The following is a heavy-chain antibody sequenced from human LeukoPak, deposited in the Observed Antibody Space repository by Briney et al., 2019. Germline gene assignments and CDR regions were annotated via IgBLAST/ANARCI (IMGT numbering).Heavy chain of an antibody. CDR2: FYYSGST. V-gene: IGHV4-39*01. CDR3: ARQSYHSSAHDYAGLFDI. D-gene: IGHD3-22*01. Sequence: SETLSLTCTVSGGSISSGGYFWGWIRQPPGMGLQWIGSFYYSGSTYYSPSLKSRLTISVDTSKNQFSLKLSSVTAADTAVYYCARQSYHSSAHDYAGLFDIWGQGTMVTVSS. J-gene: IGHJ3*02. CDR1: GGSISSGGYF.